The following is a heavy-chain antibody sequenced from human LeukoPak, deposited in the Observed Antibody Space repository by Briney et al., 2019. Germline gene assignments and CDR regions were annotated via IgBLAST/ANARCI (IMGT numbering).Heavy chain of an antibody. D-gene: IGHD3-10*01. V-gene: IGHV4-59*01. J-gene: IGHJ5*02. CDR2: IYYSGST. CDR3: ARTDRITMVRGVIIPWFDP. Sequence: PSETLSLTCTVSGGSISSYYWSWIRQPPGKGLEWLGYIYYSGSTNYNPSLKSRVTISVDTSKNQFSLKLSSVTAADTAVYYCARTDRITMVRGVIIPWFDPWGQGTLVTVSS. CDR1: GGSISSYY.